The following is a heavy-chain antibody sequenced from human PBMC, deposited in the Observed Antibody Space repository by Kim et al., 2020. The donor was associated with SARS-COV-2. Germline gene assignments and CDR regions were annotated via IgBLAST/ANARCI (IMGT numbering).Heavy chain of an antibody. D-gene: IGHD5-18*01. V-gene: IGHV3-33*01. CDR2: IWYDGSNK. Sequence: GGSLRLSCAASGFTFSSYGMHWVRQAPGKGLEWVAVIWYDGSNKYYADSVKGRFTISRDNSKNTLYLQMNSLRAEDTAVYYCAREGGGYSYGYTEYFQHWGQGTLVTVSS. J-gene: IGHJ1*01. CDR1: GFTFSSYG. CDR3: AREGGGYSYGYTEYFQH.